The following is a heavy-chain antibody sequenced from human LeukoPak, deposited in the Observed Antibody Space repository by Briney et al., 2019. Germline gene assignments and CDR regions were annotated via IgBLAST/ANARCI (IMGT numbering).Heavy chain of an antibody. CDR3: VRDRDYAFDF. CDR1: GFTFSYYS. J-gene: IGHJ3*01. CDR2: SNTDGTI. V-gene: IGHV3-48*02. Sequence: GGSLRLSCAASGFTFSYYSMNWVRQAPGKGLEGISYSNTDGTISYADSWKGRFTISRDNAENSLYLQMNSLRDEDTAVYFCVRDRDYAFDFWGQGTMVTVSS.